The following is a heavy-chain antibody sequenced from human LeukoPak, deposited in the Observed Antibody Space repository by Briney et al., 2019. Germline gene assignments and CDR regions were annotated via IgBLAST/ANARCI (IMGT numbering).Heavy chain of an antibody. CDR1: GYTFTAYY. Sequence: ASVKVSCKASGYTFTAYYMHWVRQAPGQGLEWMGWINPNSGGTNYAQKFQGRVTMTRDTSISTAYMELRSLRSDDTAVYYCARVAYYGSGSYYNLNWFDPWGQGTLVTVSS. V-gene: IGHV1-2*02. D-gene: IGHD3-10*01. CDR3: ARVAYYGSGSYYNLNWFDP. J-gene: IGHJ5*02. CDR2: INPNSGGT.